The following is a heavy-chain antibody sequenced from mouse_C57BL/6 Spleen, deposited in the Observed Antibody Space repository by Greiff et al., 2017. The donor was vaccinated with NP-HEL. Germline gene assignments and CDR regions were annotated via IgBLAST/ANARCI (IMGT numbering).Heavy chain of an antibody. Sequence: QVQLQQSGPELVKPGASVKISCKASGYAFSSSWMNWVKQRPGKGLEWIGRIYPGDGDTNYNGKFKGKATLTADKSSSTAYMQLSSLTSEDSAVYFCAKGDGNYVGYFDVWGTGTTVTVSS. D-gene: IGHD2-1*01. CDR2: IYPGDGDT. CDR3: AKGDGNYVGYFDV. J-gene: IGHJ1*03. CDR1: GYAFSSSW. V-gene: IGHV1-82*01.